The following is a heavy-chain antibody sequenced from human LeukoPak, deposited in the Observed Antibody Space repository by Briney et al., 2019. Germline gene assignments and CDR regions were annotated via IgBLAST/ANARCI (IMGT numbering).Heavy chain of an antibody. D-gene: IGHD5-18*01. CDR3: GRDLNEYSYGYNWFDT. V-gene: IGHV1-69*13. J-gene: IGHJ5*01. CDR2: IITIFDRA. Sequence: RASVKLSCKASGVTFSSCAISLGREARGRGLEWMGGIITIFDRANSAQKFQGRVTIIAAESTSTAYMELSSLRREERAGYYFGRDLNEYSYGYNWFDTSGDGTPVTVSS. CDR1: GVTFSSCA.